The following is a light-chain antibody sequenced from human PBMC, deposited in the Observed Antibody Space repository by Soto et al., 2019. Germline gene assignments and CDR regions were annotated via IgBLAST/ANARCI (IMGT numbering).Light chain of an antibody. J-gene: IGLJ1*01. CDR1: NTDLGVYGY. V-gene: IGLV2-14*01. CDR3: FSKISGFVYV. Sequence: QSALAQPASVSGSFGQSITISCSGPNTDLGVYGYVSWYQHHPGKAPKLLIYDVNNRPSGISDRFSGSKSGDTASLTISGLQAEDEADYFCFSKISGFVYVFGTGTQLTVL. CDR2: DVN.